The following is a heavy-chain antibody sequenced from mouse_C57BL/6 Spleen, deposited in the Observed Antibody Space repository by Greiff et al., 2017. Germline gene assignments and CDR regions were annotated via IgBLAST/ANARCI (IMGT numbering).Heavy chain of an antibody. CDR1: GFTFSSYG. CDR3: ARQRLYDYDGD. V-gene: IGHV5-6*01. Sequence: EVNLVESGGDLVKPGGSLKLSCAASGFTFSSYGMSWVRQTPDKRLEWVATISSGGSYTYYPDSVKGRFTISRDNAKNTLYLQMSSLKSEDTAMYYCARQRLYDYDGDWGQGTLVTVSA. J-gene: IGHJ3*01. D-gene: IGHD2-4*01. CDR2: ISSGGSYT.